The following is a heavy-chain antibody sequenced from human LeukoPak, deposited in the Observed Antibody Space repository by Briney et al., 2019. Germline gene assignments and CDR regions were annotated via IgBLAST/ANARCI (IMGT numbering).Heavy chain of an antibody. V-gene: IGHV4-34*01. CDR3: ADRRRYRYGLDY. J-gene: IGHJ4*02. CDR2: INHSGST. Sequence: PSETMSLTCAVYGGSFSGYYWSWIRQPPGKGLEWIGEINHSGSTNYNPSLKSRVTISVDTSKNQFSLKLSSVTGADTAVYYCADRRRYRYGLDYWGQGTLVTVSS. CDR1: GGSFSGYY. D-gene: IGHD5-18*01.